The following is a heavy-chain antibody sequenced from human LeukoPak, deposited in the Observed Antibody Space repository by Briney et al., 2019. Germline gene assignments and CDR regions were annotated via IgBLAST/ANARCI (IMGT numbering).Heavy chain of an antibody. CDR1: GGTFSSYA. V-gene: IGHV1-69*06. CDR3: ARDGVTMVRGVIIYGGFDY. Sequence: ASVKVSCKASGGTFSSYAISWVRQAPGQGLEWMGGIIPIFGTANYAQKFQGRVTITADKSTSTAYMELSSLRSDDTAVYYWARDGVTMVRGVIIYGGFDYWGQGTLVTVSS. D-gene: IGHD3-10*01. CDR2: IIPIFGTA. J-gene: IGHJ4*02.